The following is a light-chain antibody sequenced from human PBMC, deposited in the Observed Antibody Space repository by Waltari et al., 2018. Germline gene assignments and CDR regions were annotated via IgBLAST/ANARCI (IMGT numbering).Light chain of an antibody. V-gene: IGKV1-5*03. J-gene: IGKJ3*01. CDR3: QQYNSLFT. CDR2: KAS. CDR1: QNITTY. Sequence: DIQMTQSPSTLSASVGDRVTITCRARQNITTYLSWYPQKPGKTLKLLISKASSLGSGVPSRFSGSGSGTDFTLTISSLQPDDFATYFCQQYNSLFTFGPGTKVDVK.